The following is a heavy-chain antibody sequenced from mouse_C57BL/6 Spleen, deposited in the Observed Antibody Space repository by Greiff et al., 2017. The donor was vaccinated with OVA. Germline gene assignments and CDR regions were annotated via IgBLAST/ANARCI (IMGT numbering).Heavy chain of an antibody. Sequence: QVQLQQPGAELVRPGSSVKLSCKASGYTFTSYWMDWVKQRPGQGLEWIGNIYPSDSETHYNQKFKDKATLTVDKSSSTAYMQLSSLTSEDSAVYYCARYYDYDYYAMDYWGQGTSVTVSS. D-gene: IGHD2-4*01. CDR1: GYTFTSYW. CDR3: ARYYDYDYYAMDY. CDR2: IYPSDSET. V-gene: IGHV1-61*01. J-gene: IGHJ4*01.